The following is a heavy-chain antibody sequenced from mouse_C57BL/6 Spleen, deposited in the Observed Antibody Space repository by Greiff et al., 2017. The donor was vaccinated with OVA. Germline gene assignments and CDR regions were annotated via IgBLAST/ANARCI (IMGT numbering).Heavy chain of an antibody. Sequence: EVQLQQSGPELVKPGASVKISCKASGYTFTDYYMNWVKQSHGKSLEWIGDINPNNGGTSYNQKFKGKATLTVDKSSSTAYMELRSLTSEDSAVYYCARSEAGTLAYWGQGTLVTVSA. CDR1: GYTFTDYY. CDR3: ARSEAGTLAY. V-gene: IGHV1-26*01. J-gene: IGHJ3*01. D-gene: IGHD4-1*01. CDR2: INPNNGGT.